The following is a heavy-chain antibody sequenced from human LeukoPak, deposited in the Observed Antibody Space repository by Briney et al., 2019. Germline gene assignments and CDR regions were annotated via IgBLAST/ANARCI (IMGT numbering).Heavy chain of an antibody. CDR3: AKDDAWLQFND. CDR1: GFTFSSHG. Sequence: GGSLRLSCAASGFTFSSHGMNWVRQAPGKGLEWISGISPSADITYYADSVKGRFTISRDNSENTVYLHMSSLRAGDTAVYFCAKDDAWLQFNDWGQGTLVTVSS. D-gene: IGHD5-24*01. V-gene: IGHV3-23*01. J-gene: IGHJ4*02. CDR2: ISPSADIT.